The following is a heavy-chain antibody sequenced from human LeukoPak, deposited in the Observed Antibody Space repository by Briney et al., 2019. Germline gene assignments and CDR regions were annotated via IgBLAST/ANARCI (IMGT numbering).Heavy chain of an antibody. CDR3: ARWGKYYYDSSGYYY. D-gene: IGHD3-22*01. Sequence: GASVKVSFTASGYTFTGYYMHWVRQAPGQGLEWMGWIHPNSGGTKYAQRFQGRVTVTRDTSISTVYMELSRLRSDDTAVYYCARWGKYYYDSSGYYYWGQGTLVSVSS. CDR1: GYTFTGYY. CDR2: IHPNSGGT. V-gene: IGHV1-2*02. J-gene: IGHJ4*02.